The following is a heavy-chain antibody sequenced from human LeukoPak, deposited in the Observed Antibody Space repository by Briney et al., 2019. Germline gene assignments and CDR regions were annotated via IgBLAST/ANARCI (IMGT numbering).Heavy chain of an antibody. V-gene: IGHV4-38-2*01. Sequence: SETLSLTCAVSGYSISSGYYWGWIRQPPGKGLEWIGSINHSGSTYYNPSLKSRVTISVDTSKNQFSLKLSSVTAADTAVYYCAIAVAGTIDYWGQGTLVTVSS. CDR3: AIAVAGTIDY. D-gene: IGHD6-19*01. CDR1: GYSISSGYY. J-gene: IGHJ4*02. CDR2: INHSGST.